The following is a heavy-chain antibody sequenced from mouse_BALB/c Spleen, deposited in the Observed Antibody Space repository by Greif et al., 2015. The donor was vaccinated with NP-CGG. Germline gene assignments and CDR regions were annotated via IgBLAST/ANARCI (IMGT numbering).Heavy chain of an antibody. CDR2: IHPNSGNT. Sequence: VQLQQSGSVLVRPGASVKLSCKASGYTFTSSWMHWAKQRPGQGLEWIGEIHPNSGNTNYNEKFKGKATLTVDTSSSTAYEDLSSLTSEDSAVYYCARSTTVVAVDYWGQGTTLTVSS. CDR1: GYTFTSSW. J-gene: IGHJ2*01. CDR3: ARSTTVVAVDY. D-gene: IGHD1-1*01. V-gene: IGHV1S130*01.